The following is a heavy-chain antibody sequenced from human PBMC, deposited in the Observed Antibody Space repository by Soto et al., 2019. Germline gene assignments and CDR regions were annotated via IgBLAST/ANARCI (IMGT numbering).Heavy chain of an antibody. V-gene: IGHV1-3*01. CDR2: INAGNGNT. D-gene: IGHD4-4*01. CDR1: GYTFTSYA. Sequence: ASVKVSCKASGYTFTSYAMHWVRQAPGQRLEWMGWINAGNGNTKYSQKFQGRVTITRDTSASTAYMELSSLRSEDTAVYYCARDARPMTTVALGLNWFDPWGQGTLVTVSS. CDR3: ARDARPMTTVALGLNWFDP. J-gene: IGHJ5*02.